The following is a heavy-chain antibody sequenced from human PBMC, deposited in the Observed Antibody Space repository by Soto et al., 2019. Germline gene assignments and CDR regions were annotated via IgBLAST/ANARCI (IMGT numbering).Heavy chain of an antibody. V-gene: IGHV4-4*02. J-gene: IGHJ6*03. Sequence: QVQLQESGPGLVKPSETLSLTCAVSGGSISISNWWSWVRQTPGKGLEWIGQIHHSGSTNYSPSLTSRVTISVDKSKNQFSLKMNSVTAADTGVYYGARGGYYFYMDVWGKGTTVTVSS. D-gene: IGHD1-26*01. CDR2: IHHSGST. CDR3: ARGGYYFYMDV. CDR1: GGSISISNW.